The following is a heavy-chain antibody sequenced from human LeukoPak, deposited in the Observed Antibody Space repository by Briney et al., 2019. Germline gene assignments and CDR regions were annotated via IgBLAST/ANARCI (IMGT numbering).Heavy chain of an antibody. Sequence: GGSLRLSCAASGFTFSSYAMSWVRQAPGKGLEWVSAISGSGGSTYYADSVKGRFTISRDNSKNTLYLQMNSLRAEDTAVYYCANQDWLLHYFDYWGQGTLVTVSS. J-gene: IGHJ4*02. CDR1: GFTFSSYA. D-gene: IGHD3-9*01. CDR2: ISGSGGST. CDR3: ANQDWLLHYFDY. V-gene: IGHV3-23*01.